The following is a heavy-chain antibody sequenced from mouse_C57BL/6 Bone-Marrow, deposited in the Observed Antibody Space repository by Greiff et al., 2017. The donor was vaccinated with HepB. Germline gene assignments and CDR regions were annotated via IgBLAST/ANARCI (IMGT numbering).Heavy chain of an antibody. CDR2: INPGSGGT. J-gene: IGHJ2*01. D-gene: IGHD1-1*01. CDR3: ARGFFI. V-gene: IGHV1-54*01. Sequence: VQLQQSGAELVRPGPSVKVSCKASGYAFTNYLIEWVKQRPGQGLEWIGVINPGSGGTNYNEKFKGKATLTADKSSSTAYMQLSSLTSEDSAVYFCARGFFIWGQGTTLTVSS. CDR1: GYAFTNYL.